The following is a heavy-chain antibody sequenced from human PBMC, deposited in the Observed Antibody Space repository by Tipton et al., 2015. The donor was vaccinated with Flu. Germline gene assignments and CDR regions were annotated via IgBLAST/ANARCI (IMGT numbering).Heavy chain of an antibody. CDR2: IYYSGST. CDR3: ATKFANWGVWEPRDY. CDR1: GGSISSYY. Sequence: TLSLTCTVSGGSISSYYWSWIRQPPGKGLEWIGYIYYSGSTNYNPSLKSRVTISVDTSKSQFSLKLTSVTAADTAVYYCATKFANWGVWEPRDYWGQGTLVTVSS. D-gene: IGHD7-27*01. J-gene: IGHJ4*02. V-gene: IGHV4-59*12.